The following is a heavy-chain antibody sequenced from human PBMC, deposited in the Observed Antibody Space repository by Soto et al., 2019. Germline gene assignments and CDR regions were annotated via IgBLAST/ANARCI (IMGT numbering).Heavy chain of an antibody. Sequence: GGSLRLSCAASGFTLSSYGMHWVRQAPGKGLEWVSIMYSGYNTYYAASVKGRFTISRDNSKNTLYLEMSSLRVEDTAVYYCARDRRGRRQLSQSFYYCYYGLDVWGQGTTVTVSS. CDR3: ARDRRGRRQLSQSFYYCYYGLDV. J-gene: IGHJ6*02. CDR1: GFTLSSYG. CDR2: MYSGYNT. V-gene: IGHV3-53*01. D-gene: IGHD3-16*02.